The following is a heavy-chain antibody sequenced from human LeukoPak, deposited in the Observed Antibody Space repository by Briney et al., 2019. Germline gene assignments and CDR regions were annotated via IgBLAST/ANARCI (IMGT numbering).Heavy chain of an antibody. Sequence: GGSLRLSCAASGFTFDDYAMHWVRQAPGKGLEWVSGISWNSGSIGYADSVKGRFTISRDNAKNSLYLQMNSLRAEDTALYYCAKDFKVAGTKTYYFDYWGQGTLVTVSS. J-gene: IGHJ4*02. CDR2: ISWNSGSI. D-gene: IGHD6-19*01. CDR3: AKDFKVAGTKTYYFDY. V-gene: IGHV3-9*01. CDR1: GFTFDDYA.